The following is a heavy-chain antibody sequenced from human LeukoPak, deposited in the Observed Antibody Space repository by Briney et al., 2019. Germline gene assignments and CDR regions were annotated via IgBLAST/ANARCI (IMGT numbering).Heavy chain of an antibody. CDR1: GYTFTSYA. D-gene: IGHD6-13*01. J-gene: IGHJ4*02. CDR3: ARGYSSSWYSFSY. Sequence: SVKVSCKASGYTFTSYAMHWERQAPGQRLEWMGWINAGNGNTKYSQKFQGRVTITRDTSASTAYMELSSLRSEDTAVYYCARGYSSSWYSFSYWGQGTLVTVSS. CDR2: INAGNGNT. V-gene: IGHV1-3*01.